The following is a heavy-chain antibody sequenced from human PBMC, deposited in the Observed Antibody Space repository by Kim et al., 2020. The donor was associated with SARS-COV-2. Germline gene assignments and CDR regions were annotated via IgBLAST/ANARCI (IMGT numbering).Heavy chain of an antibody. J-gene: IGHJ6*02. CDR3: AKARSAYYAYGLDV. Sequence: PDSVKGRFTMSRDNTKYTLYLQMNSLGAEDTAVYYCAKARSAYYAYGLDVWGQGTTVTVSS. V-gene: IGHV3-30*02. D-gene: IGHD1-26*01.